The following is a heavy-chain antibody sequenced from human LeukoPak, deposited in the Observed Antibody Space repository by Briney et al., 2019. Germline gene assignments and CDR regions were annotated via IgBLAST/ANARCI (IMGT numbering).Heavy chain of an antibody. V-gene: IGHV3-66*01. D-gene: IGHD4-17*01. CDR2: IYSRVGV. Sequence: PVGGLRDSRAHSLFTLITNLMSGVRAAPRKGGEWVSLIYSRVGVYYADSVKGRFTSSRDNSRNTLSLQMNSLRVDDTAVYYCARGFRSVTTWGYFDYWGQGALVTVSS. CDR3: ARGFRSVTTWGYFDY. CDR1: LFTLITNL. J-gene: IGHJ4*02.